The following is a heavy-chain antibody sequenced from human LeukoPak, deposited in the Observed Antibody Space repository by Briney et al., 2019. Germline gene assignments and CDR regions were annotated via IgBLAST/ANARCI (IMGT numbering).Heavy chain of an antibody. J-gene: IGHJ3*02. CDR2: ISSSSGYR. Sequence: GGSLRLSCAASGFTFSDYYMSWVRQAPAKGLEWVSFISSSSGYRNYAASVKGRFTISRDNAKNSLYLQMNSLRAEDTAVYYCAKLYNWNDEGAFDIWGRGTMVTVSS. V-gene: IGHV3-11*06. D-gene: IGHD1-1*01. CDR1: GFTFSDYY. CDR3: AKLYNWNDEGAFDI.